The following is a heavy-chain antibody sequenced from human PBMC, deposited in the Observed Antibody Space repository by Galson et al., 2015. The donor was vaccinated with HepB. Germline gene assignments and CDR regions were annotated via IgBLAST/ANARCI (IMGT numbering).Heavy chain of an antibody. J-gene: IGHJ3*02. Sequence: SVKVSCKASGFTFTSSAVQWVRQARGQRLEWIGWIVVGSGNTNYAQKFQERVTITRDMSTSTAYMELSSLRSEDTAVYYCAAVAYCGGEWHKGSYAFDIWGQVRMGT. CDR1: GFTFTSSA. CDR2: IVVGSGNT. CDR3: AAVAYCGGEWHKGSYAFDI. V-gene: IGHV1-58*01. D-gene: IGHD2-21*01.